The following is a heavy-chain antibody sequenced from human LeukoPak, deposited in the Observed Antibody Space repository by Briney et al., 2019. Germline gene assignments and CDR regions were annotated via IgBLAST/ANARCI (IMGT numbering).Heavy chain of an antibody. V-gene: IGHV4-61*01. CDR3: ARVRGDHVNLFDP. CDR2: THYSGNT. J-gene: IGHJ5*02. D-gene: IGHD4-17*01. Sequence: SETLSLTCTVSGGSVSSGSYHWRWIRQPPGKGLEWIGYTHYSGNTYYNPSLKSRVTISLDTSKKQFSLWLRSVTAADTAVYYCARVRGDHVNLFDPWGQGTLVIVSS. CDR1: GGSVSSGSYH.